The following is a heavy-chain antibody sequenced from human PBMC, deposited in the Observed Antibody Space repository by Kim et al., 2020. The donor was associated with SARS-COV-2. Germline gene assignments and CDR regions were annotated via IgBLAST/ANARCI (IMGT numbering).Heavy chain of an antibody. Sequence: YADSVKGRFTISRDKSKNTLYLQRSRLRAEDTAMYYCVKDHRWLLYVLDYWGQGTLVTVSS. CDR3: VKDHRWLLYVLDY. J-gene: IGHJ4*02. V-gene: IGHV3-64D*06. D-gene: IGHD3-3*01.